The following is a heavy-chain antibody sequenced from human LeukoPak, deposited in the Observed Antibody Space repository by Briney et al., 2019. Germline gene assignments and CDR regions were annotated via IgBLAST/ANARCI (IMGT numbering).Heavy chain of an antibody. CDR2: IYSGGDT. CDR3: AKERNLEIAVAGTIFDY. D-gene: IGHD6-19*01. Sequence: GGSLRLPCAASGFTVSSKYMSWVRQAPGKGLEWVSVIYSGGDTYYADPVKGRFTISRDNSKNMIYLEMSSLKAEDTAVYYCAKERNLEIAVAGTIFDYWGQGTLVTVSS. J-gene: IGHJ4*02. CDR1: GFTVSSKY. V-gene: IGHV3-66*01.